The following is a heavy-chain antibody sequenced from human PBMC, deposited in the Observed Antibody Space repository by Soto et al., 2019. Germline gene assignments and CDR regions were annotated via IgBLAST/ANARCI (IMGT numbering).Heavy chain of an antibody. CDR1: GYTFTSYW. Sequence: PGESLKISCKASGYTFTSYWIGWVRQMPGKGLEWMGIIYPGDSDARYSPSFQGQVSISADKFSTSAYLQWSSLKASDTATYYCARQMSSRTKYYFGMDVWGQGTTVTVSS. J-gene: IGHJ6*02. CDR3: ARQMSSRTKYYFGMDV. CDR2: IYPGDSDA. V-gene: IGHV5-51*01.